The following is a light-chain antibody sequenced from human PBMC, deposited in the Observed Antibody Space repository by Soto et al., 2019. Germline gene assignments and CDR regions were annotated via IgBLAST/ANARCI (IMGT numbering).Light chain of an antibody. Sequence: EIVLTQSPATLSLSPGERATLSCRASQGVSSHLAWYQQKPGQAPRLLIYDASNRATGIPARFSGCGSGTDFTLTISSLEPEDFAVYYCQQRSSWPPVFGGGTKVDIK. CDR2: DAS. J-gene: IGKJ4*01. V-gene: IGKV3-11*01. CDR3: QQRSSWPPV. CDR1: QGVSSH.